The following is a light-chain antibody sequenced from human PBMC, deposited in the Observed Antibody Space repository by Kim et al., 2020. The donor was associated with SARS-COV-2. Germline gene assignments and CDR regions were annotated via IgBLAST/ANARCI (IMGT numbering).Light chain of an antibody. CDR1: SSDVGSYNL. Sequence: GQSITLPCTGTSSDVGSYNLVSWYQQTPGKAPKLMIYEVSKRPSGVSNRFSGSKSGNTASLTISGLQAEDEADYYCCSYAGSSTWVFGGGTKLTVL. J-gene: IGLJ3*02. V-gene: IGLV2-23*02. CDR2: EVS. CDR3: CSYAGSSTWV.